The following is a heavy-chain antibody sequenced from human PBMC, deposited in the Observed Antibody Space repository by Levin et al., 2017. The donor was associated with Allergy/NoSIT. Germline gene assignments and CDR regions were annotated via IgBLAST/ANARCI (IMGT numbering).Heavy chain of an antibody. CDR2: ISSDGSFT. D-gene: IGHD4-11*01. V-gene: IGHV3-74*01. Sequence: GGSLRLSCAASGLSFSNYWMHWVRQAPGKGLVWISRISSDGSFTAYAESVKGRFTISRDNAKNTLYLQMNSLRAEDMAVYYGARVGVSYRNPGDHWGQGTLVTVSS. J-gene: IGHJ4*02. CDR1: GLSFSNYW. CDR3: ARVGVSYRNPGDH.